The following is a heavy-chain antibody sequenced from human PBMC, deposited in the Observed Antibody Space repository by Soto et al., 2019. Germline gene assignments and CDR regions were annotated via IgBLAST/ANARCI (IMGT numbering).Heavy chain of an antibody. V-gene: IGHV4-4*02. CDR3: ARAVRWMVGFYYDYYLDV. D-gene: IGHD2-15*01. CDR1: SGSISSSNW. CDR2: IYHSGST. Sequence: QVQLQESGPGLVKPAGTLSLTCAVSSGSISSSNWWCWVRQPPGKGLEWIGAIYHSGSTNYNPSLKSQVTISVDKSKSQFPLKLCSVTAADTAVYYCARAVRWMVGFYYDYYLDVWGKGTTVTVSS. J-gene: IGHJ6*03.